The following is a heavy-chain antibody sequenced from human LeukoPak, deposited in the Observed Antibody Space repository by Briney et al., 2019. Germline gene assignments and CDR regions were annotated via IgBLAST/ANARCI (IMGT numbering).Heavy chain of an antibody. D-gene: IGHD2-21*02. CDR1: GFTFSDYY. Sequence: PGGSLRLSCAASGFTFSDYYMSWIRQAPGKGLEWVSYISSSGSTIYYADSVKGRFTISRDNAKNSLYLQMNSLRAEDTAVYYCTTDLTLMTHGDYWGQGTLVTVSS. V-gene: IGHV3-11*01. CDR3: TTDLTLMTHGDY. CDR2: ISSSGSTI. J-gene: IGHJ4*02.